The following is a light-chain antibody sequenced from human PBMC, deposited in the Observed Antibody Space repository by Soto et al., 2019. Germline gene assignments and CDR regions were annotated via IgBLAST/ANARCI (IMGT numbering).Light chain of an antibody. V-gene: IGKV3-15*01. Sequence: EIVMTQSPATLSVSPGERATLSCRASQSVSSNLAWYQQKPGQAPRLLIYGASTRATGIPARFSGGGSGTEFTLTISSLQSEDFAVYYCQQYYNWRTFGQGTKVEIK. CDR2: GAS. CDR1: QSVSSN. CDR3: QQYYNWRT. J-gene: IGKJ1*01.